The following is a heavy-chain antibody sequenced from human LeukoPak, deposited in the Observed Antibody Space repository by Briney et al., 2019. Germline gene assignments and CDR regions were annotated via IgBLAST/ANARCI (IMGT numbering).Heavy chain of an antibody. J-gene: IGHJ4*02. CDR2: INGDGSRT. CDR3: ARETSQGYFDS. CDR1: GFSFSSYW. Sequence: GGSLRLSCAASGFSFSSYWMHWVRQAPGKGLVWVSRINGDGSRTYYADSVKGRFTISRDNAKNTLYVQMNSLRAEDTAVYYCARETSQGYFDSWGQGTLVTVSS. V-gene: IGHV3-74*01.